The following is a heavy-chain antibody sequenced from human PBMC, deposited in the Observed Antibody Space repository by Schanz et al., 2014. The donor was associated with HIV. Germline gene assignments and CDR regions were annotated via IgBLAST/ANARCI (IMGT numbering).Heavy chain of an antibody. CDR1: GFTFNNFG. CDR2: IWYDGSNK. D-gene: IGHD3-16*01. CDR3: ARGRASSHDYFEY. V-gene: IGHV3-33*08. Sequence: QVQLVQSGGGVVQPGRSLRLSCAVSGFTFNNFGMHWVRQAPGKGLEWVAVIWYDGSNKYYADSVKGRFTISRDNSRKTLYLQMNSLRAEDTAVYYCARGRASSHDYFEYWGQGTLVTVSS. J-gene: IGHJ4*02.